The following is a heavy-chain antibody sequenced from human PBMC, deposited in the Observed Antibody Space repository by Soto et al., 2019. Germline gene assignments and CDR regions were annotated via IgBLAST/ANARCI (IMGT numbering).Heavy chain of an antibody. CDR2: INAGNGNT. D-gene: IGHD3-22*01. Sequence: ASVKVSCKASGYTFTSYAMHWVRQAPGQRLEWMGWINAGNGNTKYSQKFQGRVTITRDTSASTAYMELSGLRSEDTAVYYCARDYYDSSGYGAFDIWGQGTMVTVSS. CDR3: ARDYYDSSGYGAFDI. CDR1: GYTFTSYA. J-gene: IGHJ3*02. V-gene: IGHV1-3*01.